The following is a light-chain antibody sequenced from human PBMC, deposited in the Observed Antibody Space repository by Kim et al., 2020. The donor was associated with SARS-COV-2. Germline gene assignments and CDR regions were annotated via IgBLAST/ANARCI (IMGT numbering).Light chain of an antibody. CDR2: TAS. CDR1: QNIDAW. CDR3: QQYKTYPVT. J-gene: IGKJ4*01. V-gene: IGKV1-5*03. Sequence: ASVGDRVTITCRASQNIDAWLAWYQQKPGKAPKLRIYTASTLESGVPSRFSGSGSGTEFTLTISSLQPDDFATYYCQQYKTYPVTFGGGTKVDIK.